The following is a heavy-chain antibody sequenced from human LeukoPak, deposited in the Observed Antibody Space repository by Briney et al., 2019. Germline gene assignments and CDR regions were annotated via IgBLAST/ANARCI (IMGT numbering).Heavy chain of an antibody. CDR3: ARGKQQLVLPLDYGMDV. D-gene: IGHD6-13*01. V-gene: IGHV4-34*01. CDR2: INHSGST. Sequence: GSLRLSCAASGFTVSSNYMSWIRQPPGKGLEWIGEINHSGSTNYNPSLKSRVTISVDTSKNQFSLKLSSVTAADTAVYYCARGKQQLVLPLDYGMDVWGQGTTVTVSS. CDR1: GFTVSSNY. J-gene: IGHJ6*02.